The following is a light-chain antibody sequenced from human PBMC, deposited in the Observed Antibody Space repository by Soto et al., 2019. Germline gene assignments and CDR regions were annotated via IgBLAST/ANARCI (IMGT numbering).Light chain of an antibody. J-gene: IGKJ1*01. CDR1: QSIRSW. CDR3: QQYNSHWT. Sequence: DIQMTQSPYTLSASVGDRVTITCRASQSIRSWLAWYQQKPGKAPKLLIYDASSLGSGVPTRFSGSASGTEFTLTISSLQPDDFATYYCQQYNSHWTFGQGTRVDIK. CDR2: DAS. V-gene: IGKV1-5*01.